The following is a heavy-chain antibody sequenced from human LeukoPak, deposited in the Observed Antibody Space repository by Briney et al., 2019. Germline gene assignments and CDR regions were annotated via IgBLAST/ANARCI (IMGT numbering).Heavy chain of an antibody. CDR2: ISSSSSYI. V-gene: IGHV3-21*01. J-gene: IGHJ4*02. Sequence: TPGGPLRLSCAASGFTFSSYSMNWVRQAPGKGLEWVSSISSSSSYIYYADSVKGRFTISRDNAKNSLYLQMNSLRAEDTAVYYCARVCSSTSCYRGLGGFDYWGQGTLVTVSS. CDR1: GFTFSSYS. CDR3: ARVCSSTSCYRGLGGFDY. D-gene: IGHD2-2*01.